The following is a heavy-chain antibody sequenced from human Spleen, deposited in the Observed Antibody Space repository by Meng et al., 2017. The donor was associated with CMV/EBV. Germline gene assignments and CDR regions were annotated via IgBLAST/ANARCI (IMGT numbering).Heavy chain of an antibody. CDR1: GFTFSRYS. CDR2: IWHDGNNK. V-gene: IGHV3-33*01. CDR3: ARDNVDTATYGAFDI. J-gene: IGHJ3*02. Sequence: GESLKISCAASGFTFSRYSIHWVRQAPGKGLEWVAVIWHDGNNKYYADSVKGRFTISKDNSKNTLYLQMNSLRAEDTAVYYCARDNVDTATYGAFDIWGRGTMVTVSS. D-gene: IGHD5-18*01.